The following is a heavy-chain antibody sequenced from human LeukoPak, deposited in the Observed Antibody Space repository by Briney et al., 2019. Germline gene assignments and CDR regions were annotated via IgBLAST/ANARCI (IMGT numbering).Heavy chain of an antibody. CDR2: INTDGTVT. J-gene: IGHJ4*02. Sequence: GGSLRLSCAASGFIFSKYWMLWVRQAPGKGLESVSRINTDGTVTTYADSVKGRFTVSRDNADNTMFLQMNSVRDEDTAVCYCATKQWLAPPPDSWGQGTPVTVSS. CDR3: ATKQWLAPPPDS. D-gene: IGHD6-19*01. V-gene: IGHV3-74*01. CDR1: GFIFSKYW.